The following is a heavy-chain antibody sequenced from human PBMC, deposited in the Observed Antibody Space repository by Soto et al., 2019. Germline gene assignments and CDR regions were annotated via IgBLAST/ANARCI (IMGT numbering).Heavy chain of an antibody. V-gene: IGHV4-34*01. CDR1: GGTFSGYY. CDR3: ARDFTGGKGAFDI. D-gene: IGHD2-8*02. CDR2: INHSGST. Sequence: SETLSLTYAVYGGTFSGYYWTWIRQPPGTGLEWIGEINHSGSTNYNPSLKSRVTISVDTSKNQFSLKLTSVTAADTAVYYCARDFTGGKGAFDIWGQGSMVT. J-gene: IGHJ3*02.